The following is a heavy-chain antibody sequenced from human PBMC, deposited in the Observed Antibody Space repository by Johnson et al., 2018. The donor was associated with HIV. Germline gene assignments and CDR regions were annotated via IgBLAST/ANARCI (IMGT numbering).Heavy chain of an antibody. Sequence: VQLVESGGGLIQPGGSLILSCAASGFTFRSYWMSWVRQAPGKGLEWVANIKHDASEKYYVDSVKGRFNISRDNAKNSLYLQMNSLRAEDTAVYYCAKERSWAFDIWGQGTMVTVSS. CDR1: GFTFRSYW. J-gene: IGHJ3*02. D-gene: IGHD7-27*01. CDR2: IKHDASEK. CDR3: AKERSWAFDI. V-gene: IGHV3-7*01.